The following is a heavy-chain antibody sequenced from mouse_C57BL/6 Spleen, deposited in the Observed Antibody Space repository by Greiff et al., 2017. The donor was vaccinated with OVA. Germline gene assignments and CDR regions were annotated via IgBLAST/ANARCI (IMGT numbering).Heavy chain of an antibody. V-gene: IGHV5-17*01. CDR3: ARPTFYAMDY. D-gene: IGHD4-1*02. CDR2: ISSGSSTI. CDR1: GFTFSDYG. Sequence: EVKLMESGVGLVKPGGSLKLSCAASGFTFSDYGMHWVRQAPEKGLEWVAYISSGSSTIYYADTVKGRFTISRDNAKNTLFLQMTSLRSEDTAMYYCARPTFYAMDYWGQGTSVTVSS. J-gene: IGHJ4*01.